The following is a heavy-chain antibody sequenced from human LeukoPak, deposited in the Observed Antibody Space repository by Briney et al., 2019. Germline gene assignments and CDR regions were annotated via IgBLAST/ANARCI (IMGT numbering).Heavy chain of an antibody. CDR3: AKAVDLATISVDI. V-gene: IGHV3-23*01. CDR1: GFTFDSYG. CDR2: ISGSGVYT. D-gene: IGHD5-24*01. Sequence: GGTLRLSCAASGFTFDSYGMNWVRQAPGKGLELVSGISGSGVYTYYADSVKGRFTISRDNSTNTLYLVMNSLRVDDTAVYYCAKAVDLATISVDIWGQGTMVTVSS. J-gene: IGHJ3*02.